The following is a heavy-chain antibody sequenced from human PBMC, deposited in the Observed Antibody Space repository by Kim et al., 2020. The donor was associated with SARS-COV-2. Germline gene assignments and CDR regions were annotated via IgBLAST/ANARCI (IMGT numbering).Heavy chain of an antibody. J-gene: IGHJ5*02. CDR2: IYYSACT. CDR3: AGGPMIIAAAGISLGRWFDP. CDR1: GGSISSGGYY. V-gene: IGHV4-31*03. D-gene: IGHD6-13*01. Sequence: SETLSLTCTVSGGSISSGGYYWSWIRQHPGKGLEWIGYIYYSACTYYNPSLKSRVTISVDTTKNQFSLKLSSVTAADTAVYYCAGGPMIIAAAGISLGRWFDPWGQGPLVTVSS.